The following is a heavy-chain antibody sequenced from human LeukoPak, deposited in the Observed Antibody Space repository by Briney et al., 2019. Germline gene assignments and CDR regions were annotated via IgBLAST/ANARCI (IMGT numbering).Heavy chain of an antibody. J-gene: IGHJ5*02. Sequence: ASVKVSCKASGYTFTSYDISWVRQAPGQGLEWMGWISAYNGNTNYAQKVQGRVTMTTHTSTSTAYMELRSLRSDDTAVYYCARVSGWQNWFDPWGQGTLVTVSS. V-gene: IGHV1-18*01. D-gene: IGHD6-19*01. CDR2: ISAYNGNT. CDR1: GYTFTSYD. CDR3: ARVSGWQNWFDP.